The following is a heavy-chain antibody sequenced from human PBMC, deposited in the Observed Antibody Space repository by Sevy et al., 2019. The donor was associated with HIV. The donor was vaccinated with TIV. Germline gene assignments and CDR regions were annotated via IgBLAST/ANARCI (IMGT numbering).Heavy chain of an antibody. CDR2: LSFGCGKI. Sequence: GGSLRLSCAASGFDFSIYSMSWVRQAPGKGLEWVSTLSFGCGKINYADSVKGRFTISRDNSKSSVYLQMNNMRVEDTADYYCAREGCTKPHDYWGQGTLVTVSS. D-gene: IGHD2-8*01. CDR3: AREGCTKPHDY. V-gene: IGHV3-23*01. J-gene: IGHJ4*02. CDR1: GFDFSIYS.